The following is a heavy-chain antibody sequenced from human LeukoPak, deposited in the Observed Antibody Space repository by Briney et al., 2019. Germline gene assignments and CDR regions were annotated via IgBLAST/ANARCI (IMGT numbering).Heavy chain of an antibody. Sequence: KASETLSLTCTVSGGSISSYYWSWIRQPPGKGLEWIGYIYYSGSTNYNPSLKSRVTISVDTSKNQFSLKLSPVTAADTAVYYCARHSRGYSYENYFDYWGQGTLVTVSS. D-gene: IGHD5-18*01. CDR3: ARHSRGYSYENYFDY. J-gene: IGHJ4*02. V-gene: IGHV4-59*08. CDR2: IYYSGST. CDR1: GGSISSYY.